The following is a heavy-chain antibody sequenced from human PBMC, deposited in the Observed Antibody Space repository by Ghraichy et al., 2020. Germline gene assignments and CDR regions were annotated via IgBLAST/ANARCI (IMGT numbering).Heavy chain of an antibody. CDR2: ISGSGGST. CDR3: AKGPDNPIMTKATY. D-gene: IGHD3-16*01. Sequence: GGSLRLSCAASGFTFSSYAMSWVRQAPGKGLEWVSGISGSGGSTYYADSVKGRFTISRDNSKNTLYLQMNSLRAEDTAVYYCAKGPDNPIMTKATYWGQGTLVTVSS. CDR1: GFTFSSYA. V-gene: IGHV3-23*01. J-gene: IGHJ4*02.